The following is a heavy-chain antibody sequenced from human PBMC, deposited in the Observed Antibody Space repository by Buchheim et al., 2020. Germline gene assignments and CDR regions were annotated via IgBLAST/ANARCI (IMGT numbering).Heavy chain of an antibody. CDR1: GGSFSGYY. J-gene: IGHJ4*02. CDR3: ARLRYSSSWYLRGYFDY. CDR2: INHSGST. V-gene: IGHV4-34*01. Sequence: QVQLQQWGAGLLKPSETLSLTCAVYGGSFSGYYWSWIRRPPGKGLEWIGEINHSGSTNYNPSLKSRVTISVDTSKNQFSLKLSSVTAADTAVYYCARLRYSSSWYLRGYFDYWGQGTL. D-gene: IGHD6-13*01.